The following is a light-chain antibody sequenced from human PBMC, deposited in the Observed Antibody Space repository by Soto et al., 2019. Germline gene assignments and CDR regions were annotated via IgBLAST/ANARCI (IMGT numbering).Light chain of an antibody. CDR3: QQYNNWPPLT. CDR1: QSVSSN. CDR2: AAS. J-gene: IGKJ4*01. Sequence: EIVMTQSPATLSVSPGEGATLSCRASQSVSSNLAWYQQKPGQAPRLLIYAASTRATGIPARFSGSGSGTALTLTISSLQSEDFAVYYCQQYNNWPPLTFGGGTKVEIK. V-gene: IGKV3-15*01.